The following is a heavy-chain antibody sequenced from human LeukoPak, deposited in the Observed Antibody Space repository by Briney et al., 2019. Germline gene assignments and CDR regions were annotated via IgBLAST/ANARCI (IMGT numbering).Heavy chain of an antibody. CDR3: AREPNWNDEKTFDY. D-gene: IGHD1-1*01. V-gene: IGHV1-18*01. CDR2: ISAYKGNT. CDR1: GYTFTSYG. J-gene: IGHJ4*02. Sequence: GASVKVSCKASGYTFTSYGISWVRQAPGQGLEWMGWISAYKGNTNYAQKLQGRVTMTTDTSTSTAYMELRSLRSDDTAVYYCAREPNWNDEKTFDYWGQGTLVTVSS.